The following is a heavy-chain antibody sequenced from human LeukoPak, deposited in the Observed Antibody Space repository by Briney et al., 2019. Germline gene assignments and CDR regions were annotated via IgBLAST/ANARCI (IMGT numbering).Heavy chain of an antibody. J-gene: IGHJ4*02. CDR2: IIPIFGTA. Sequence: SVKVSCKASGGTFSSYAISWVRQAPGQGLEWMGGIIPIFGTANYAQKFQGRVTITADESTSTAYMELSSLRSEDTAVYYCAREGAGDSSGYYYFDYWGQGTLVTVSS. V-gene: IGHV1-69*13. CDR3: AREGAGDSSGYYYFDY. D-gene: IGHD3-22*01. CDR1: GGTFSSYA.